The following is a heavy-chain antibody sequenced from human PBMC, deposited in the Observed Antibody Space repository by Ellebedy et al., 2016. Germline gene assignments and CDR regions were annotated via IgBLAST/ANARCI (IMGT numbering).Heavy chain of an antibody. D-gene: IGHD1-14*01. J-gene: IGHJ4*02. CDR3: ATERVTGYFGY. CDR2: FDPEDGET. CDR1: GYTLTELS. V-gene: IGHV1-24*01. Sequence: ASVKVSCKVSGYTLTELSMHWVRQAPGKGLEWMGGFDPEDGETIYAQKFQGRVTITTDTSASTAYMELSSLRSEDTAVYYCATERVTGYFGYWGQGTLVTVSS.